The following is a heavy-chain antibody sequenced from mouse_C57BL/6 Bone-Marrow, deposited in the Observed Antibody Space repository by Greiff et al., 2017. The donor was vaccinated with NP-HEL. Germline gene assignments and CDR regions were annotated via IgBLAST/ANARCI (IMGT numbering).Heavy chain of an antibody. CDR1: GFTFSSYA. D-gene: IGHD4-1*01. CDR2: ISDGGSYT. V-gene: IGHV5-4*01. Sequence: EVKLMESGGGLVKPGGSLKLSCAASGFTFSSYAMSWVRQTPEKRLEWVATISDGGSYTYYPDNVKGRFTISRDNAKNNLYLQMSHLKSEDTAMYYCARDRNWDFRFDVWGTGTTVTVSS. CDR3: ARDRNWDFRFDV. J-gene: IGHJ1*03.